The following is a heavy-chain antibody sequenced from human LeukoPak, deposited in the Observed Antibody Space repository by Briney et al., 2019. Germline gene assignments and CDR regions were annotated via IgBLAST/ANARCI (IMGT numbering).Heavy chain of an antibody. V-gene: IGHV1-2*02. CDR3: ARASSVLRFLEWLLP. Sequence: ASVKVSCKASGYTFTGYYMQWVRQAPGQGLEWMGWINPNSGGTNYAQKFQGRVTMTRDTSISTAYMELSRLRSDDTAVYYCARASSVLRFLEWLLPWGQGTLVTVSS. D-gene: IGHD3-3*01. CDR1: GYTFTGYY. CDR2: INPNSGGT. J-gene: IGHJ5*02.